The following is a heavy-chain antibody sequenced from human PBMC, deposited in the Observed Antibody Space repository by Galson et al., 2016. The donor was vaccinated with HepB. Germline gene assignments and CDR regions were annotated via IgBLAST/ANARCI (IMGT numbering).Heavy chain of an antibody. Sequence: SLRLSCAASGFTFSSDGMHWVRQAPGKGLEWVVVISYDGRNKYYADSVKGRFTISRDNSKNTLYLQMNSLRAEDTAVYYCAKWGKGSGSYSYVSYYYYYGMDVWGQGTTVTVSS. J-gene: IGHJ6*02. D-gene: IGHD3-10*01. CDR1: GFTFSSDG. CDR2: ISYDGRNK. V-gene: IGHV3-30*18. CDR3: AKWGKGSGSYSYVSYYYYYGMDV.